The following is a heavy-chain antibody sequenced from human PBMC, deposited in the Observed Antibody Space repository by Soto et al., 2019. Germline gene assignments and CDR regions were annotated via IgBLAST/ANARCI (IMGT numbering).Heavy chain of an antibody. CDR1: GFTFSSYA. J-gene: IGHJ4*02. V-gene: IGHV3-30-3*01. Sequence: QVPLVESGGGVVQPGRSLRLSCAASGFTFSSYAMHWVRQAPGKGLEWVAGISYDGSNKYYADSVKGRFTISRDNSKNTLYLQMNSLRAEDTAVYYCARDKSVAVADPFDYWGQGTLVTVSS. CDR3: ARDKSVAVADPFDY. D-gene: IGHD6-19*01. CDR2: ISYDGSNK.